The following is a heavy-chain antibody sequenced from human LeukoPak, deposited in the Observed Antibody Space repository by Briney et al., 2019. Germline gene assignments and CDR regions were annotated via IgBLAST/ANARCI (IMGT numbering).Heavy chain of an antibody. CDR3: ARVRGRLSWFDP. D-gene: IGHD2-15*01. CDR2: IYHSGST. J-gene: IGHJ5*02. V-gene: IGHV4-38-2*02. Sequence: SETPSLTCTVSGYSISSGYYWGWIRQPPGKGLEWIGSIYHSGSTYYNPSLKSRVTISVDTSKNQFSLKLSSVTAADTAVYYCARVRGRLSWFDPWGQGTLVTVSS. CDR1: GYSISSGYY.